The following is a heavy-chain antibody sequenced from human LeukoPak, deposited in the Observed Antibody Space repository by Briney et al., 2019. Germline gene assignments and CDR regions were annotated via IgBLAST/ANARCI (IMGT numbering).Heavy chain of an antibody. J-gene: IGHJ3*02. CDR2: INWNGGST. Sequence: GGSLRLSGAASGFTLDDYGMSWVRQGPGKGLEWVSGINWNGGSTGYADSVKGRFTISRDNAKKSLYLQMNSLRAEDTALYYCARSSVSAYAFDIWGQGTMVTVSS. CDR3: ARSSVSAYAFDI. CDR1: GFTLDDYG. V-gene: IGHV3-20*04. D-gene: IGHD6-6*01.